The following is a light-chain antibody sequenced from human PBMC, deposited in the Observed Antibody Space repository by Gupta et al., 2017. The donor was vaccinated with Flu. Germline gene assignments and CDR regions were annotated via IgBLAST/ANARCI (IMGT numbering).Light chain of an antibody. CDR2: GAS. Sequence: RATLYCRASQSVNTNLAWYQQKPGQAPRLLIYGASTRVTGIPVRFSGSGSGTEFTLTIGSLQSEDFAVYYCQQYDAWPTWTFGEGTRV. V-gene: IGKV3-15*01. CDR3: QQYDAWPTWT. J-gene: IGKJ1*01. CDR1: QSVNTN.